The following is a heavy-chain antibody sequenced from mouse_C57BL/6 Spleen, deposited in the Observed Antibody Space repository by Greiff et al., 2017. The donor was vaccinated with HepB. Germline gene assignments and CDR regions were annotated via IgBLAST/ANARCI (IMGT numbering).Heavy chain of an antibody. D-gene: IGHD2-4*01. V-gene: IGHV5-17*01. Sequence: VQLKESGGGLVKPGGSLKLSCAASGFTFSDYGMHWVRQAPEKGLEWVAYISSGSSTIYYADTVKGRFTISRDNAKNTLFLQMTSLRSEDTAMYYCARPLYYDYDDAMDYWGQGTSVTVSS. J-gene: IGHJ4*01. CDR3: ARPLYYDYDDAMDY. CDR2: ISSGSSTI. CDR1: GFTFSDYG.